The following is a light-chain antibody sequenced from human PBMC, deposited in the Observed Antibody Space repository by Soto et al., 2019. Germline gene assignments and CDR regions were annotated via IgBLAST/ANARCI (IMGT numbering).Light chain of an antibody. CDR3: AAWDDSLNGSYV. J-gene: IGLJ1*01. V-gene: IGLV1-44*01. Sequence: QSVLTQPPSASGTPGQRVTISCSGSSSNIGSNTVNWYQQLPGTAPKLLIYSNNQRPSGVPDRFSGYKSGTSASLAISGLQSEDEADYSCAAWDDSLNGSYVFGTGTKVTVL. CDR1: SSNIGSNT. CDR2: SNN.